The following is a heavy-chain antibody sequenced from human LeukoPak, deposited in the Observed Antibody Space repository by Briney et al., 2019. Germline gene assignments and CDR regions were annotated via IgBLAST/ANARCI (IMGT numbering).Heavy chain of an antibody. Sequence: SETLPLTCTVSGGSISSYYWSWIRQPPGKGLEWIGYIYYSGSTNYNPSLKSRVTMSVDTSKNQFSLKLSSVTAADTAVYYCARVDSSSWHSIDYWGQGTLVTVSS. CDR2: IYYSGST. V-gene: IGHV4-59*01. CDR3: ARVDSSSWHSIDY. J-gene: IGHJ4*02. CDR1: GGSISSYY. D-gene: IGHD6-13*01.